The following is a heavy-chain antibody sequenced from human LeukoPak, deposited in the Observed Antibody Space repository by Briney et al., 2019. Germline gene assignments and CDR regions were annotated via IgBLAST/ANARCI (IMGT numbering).Heavy chain of an antibody. J-gene: IGHJ5*01. Sequence: GGSLRLSCAASGFTFDDYAMHWVRQAPGKGLEWVSGISWNSGSIGYADSVKGRFTISRDNAKNSLYLQMSSLRVEDTAVYYCTRDPRRFDSCGQGTLVTVSS. V-gene: IGHV3-9*01. CDR1: GFTFDDYA. D-gene: IGHD6-6*01. CDR3: TRDPRRFDS. CDR2: ISWNSGSI.